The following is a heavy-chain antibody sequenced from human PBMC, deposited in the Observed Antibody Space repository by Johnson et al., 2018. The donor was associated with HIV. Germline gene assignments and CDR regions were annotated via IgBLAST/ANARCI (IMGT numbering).Heavy chain of an antibody. V-gene: IGHV3-30-3*01. CDR3: AREPRGPSSGSRIPDAFDI. J-gene: IGHJ3*02. CDR2: ISYDGSNK. D-gene: IGHD3-10*01. CDR1: RFTFSYYA. Sequence: QVQLVESGGGVVQPGGSLRLSCSASRFTFSYYAMHWVRQAPGKGLEWVAVISYDGSNKYYADSVKGRFTISRDNSKNTLYLQMNSLRAEDTAVYYCAREPRGPSSGSRIPDAFDIWGQGTMVTVSS.